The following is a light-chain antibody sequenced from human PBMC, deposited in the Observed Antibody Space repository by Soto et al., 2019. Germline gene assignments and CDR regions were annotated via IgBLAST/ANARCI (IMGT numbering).Light chain of an antibody. Sequence: DIQMTQSPSSLSASVGDRVTMTCRASQSITTHVNWYQQKPGKAPKLLIYAASILQSGVPSRFSGSGSGTDFTLTISSLQPEDFATYFCQQSYSTPTPPTFGQGTNVEIK. CDR1: QSITTH. CDR2: AAS. CDR3: QQSYSTPTPPT. V-gene: IGKV1-39*01. J-gene: IGKJ2*01.